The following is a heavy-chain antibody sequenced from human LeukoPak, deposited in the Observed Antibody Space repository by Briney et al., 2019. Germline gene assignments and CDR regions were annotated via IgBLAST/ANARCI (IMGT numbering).Heavy chain of an antibody. CDR1: GYSFTNYW. CDR2: IYPGDSDT. V-gene: IGHV5-51*01. D-gene: IGHD3-10*01. Sequence: GESLKISCKGSGYSFTNYWIGWVRQMPGKGLEWMGIIYPGDSDTRYSPSFQGQVTISADKSISTAYLQWSSLKASDTAMYYCARPSLAYYYGSGWKTKYFYYCMDVWGKGTTVTVSS. J-gene: IGHJ6*03. CDR3: ARPSLAYYYGSGWKTKYFYYCMDV.